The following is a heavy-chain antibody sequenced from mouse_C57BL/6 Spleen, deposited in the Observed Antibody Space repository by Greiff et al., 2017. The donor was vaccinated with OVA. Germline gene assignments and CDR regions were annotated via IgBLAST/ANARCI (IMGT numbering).Heavy chain of an antibody. J-gene: IGHJ4*01. V-gene: IGHV14-3*01. CDR2: IDPANGNT. CDR1: GFNITDSY. D-gene: IGHD1-1*01. Sequence: VQLQQSVAELVRPGASVKLSCTASGFNITDSYMHWVKQRPEQGLEWIGRIDPANGNTKYAPKFQGKATITADTSSNTAYLQLRSLTSEDTDIYAYYCMRGQLRAMDYWGQGTSVTVSS. CDR3: YCMRGQLRAMDY.